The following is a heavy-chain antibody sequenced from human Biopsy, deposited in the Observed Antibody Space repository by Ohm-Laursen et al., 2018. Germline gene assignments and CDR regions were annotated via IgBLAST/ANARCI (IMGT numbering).Heavy chain of an antibody. CDR1: GGSISSRTHY. Sequence: SGTLSLTCTLSGGSISSRTHYWSWIRQTPGKGLEWIGYIYYSGSTNYNPSLKSRVTISVDTSKNQFSLRLNSVTAADTAVYYCARATNSTGWPYYYFYGMDVWGQGTTVTVSS. CDR2: IYYSGST. D-gene: IGHD2/OR15-2a*01. CDR3: ARATNSTGWPYYYFYGMDV. J-gene: IGHJ6*02. V-gene: IGHV4-61*01.